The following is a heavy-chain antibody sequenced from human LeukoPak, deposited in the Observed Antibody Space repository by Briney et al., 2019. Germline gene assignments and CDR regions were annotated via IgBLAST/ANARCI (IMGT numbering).Heavy chain of an antibody. CDR2: IKQDGSEK. Sequence: GGSLRLSCAASGFTFSGYWISWVRQAPGKGLEWVANIKQDGSEKNYVDSVKGRFTISRDNSKNTLHLQMNSLRVEDTAVHYCARGQSYYEAFDIWGQGTMVTVSS. CDR1: GFTFSGYW. J-gene: IGHJ3*02. CDR3: ARGQSYYEAFDI. V-gene: IGHV3-7*04. D-gene: IGHD1-26*01.